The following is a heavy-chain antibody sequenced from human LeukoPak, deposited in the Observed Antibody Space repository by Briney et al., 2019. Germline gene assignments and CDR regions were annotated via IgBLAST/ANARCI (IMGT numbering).Heavy chain of an antibody. CDR2: INPNSGGT. V-gene: IGHV1-2*02. Sequence: ASVKVSCKASGYTFTVYYMHWVRQAPGQGLEWMGWINPNSGGTNYAQKFQGRVTMTRDTSISTAYMELSRLRSDDTAVYYCARRPSSGWYYFDYWGQGTLVTVSS. CDR1: GYTFTVYY. J-gene: IGHJ4*02. D-gene: IGHD6-19*01. CDR3: ARRPSSGWYYFDY.